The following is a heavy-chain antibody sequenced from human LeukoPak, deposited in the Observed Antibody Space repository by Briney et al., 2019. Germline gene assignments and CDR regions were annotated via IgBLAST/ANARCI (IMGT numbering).Heavy chain of an antibody. CDR1: GGSISSSSYY. CDR2: IYYSGST. D-gene: IGHD6-6*01. V-gene: IGHV4-39*07. Sequence: PSETLSLTCTVFGGSISSSSYYWGWIRQPPGKGLEWIGSIYYSGSTYYNPSLKSRVTISVDTSKNQFSLKLSSVTAADTAVYYCASAIAAEIDYWGQGTLVTVSS. CDR3: ASAIAAEIDY. J-gene: IGHJ4*02.